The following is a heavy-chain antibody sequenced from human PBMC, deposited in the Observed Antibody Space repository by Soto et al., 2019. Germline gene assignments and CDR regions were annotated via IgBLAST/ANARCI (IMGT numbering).Heavy chain of an antibody. V-gene: IGHV1-3*01. Sequence: GSSVKVSCKASGYRFTDYVIHWVRQAPGQRLERMGWIGAGDGKTYYSQKFQGRVTITRDTSASTAYMELSSLRSEDTAVYYCARDYCGGDCYYSHYGMDFWGQGTTVTVSS. CDR2: IGAGDGKT. D-gene: IGHD2-21*02. CDR1: GYRFTDYV. J-gene: IGHJ6*02. CDR3: ARDYCGGDCYYSHYGMDF.